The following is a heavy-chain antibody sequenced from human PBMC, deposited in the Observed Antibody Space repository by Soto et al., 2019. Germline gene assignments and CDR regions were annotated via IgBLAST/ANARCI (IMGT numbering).Heavy chain of an antibody. J-gene: IGHJ6*02. CDR2: IYYSGST. V-gene: IGHV4-39*01. D-gene: IGHD4-17*01. Sequence: QLQLQESGPGLVKPSETLSLTCTVSGGSISRSSYYWAWIRQPPGKGLEWIGSIYYSGSTYYNPSLKSRVTISIDTSKNQFSLKLSSVTAADTAVYYCARPRDSGGFYGMDVWGQGTTVTASS. CDR1: GGSISRSSYY. CDR3: ARPRDSGGFYGMDV.